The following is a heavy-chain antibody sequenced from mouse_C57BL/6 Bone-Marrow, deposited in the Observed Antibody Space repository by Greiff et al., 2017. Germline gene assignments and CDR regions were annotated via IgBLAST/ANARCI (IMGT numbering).Heavy chain of an antibody. Sequence: EVQLQESGPVLVKPGASVKMSCKASGYTFTDYYMNWVKQSHGKSLEWIGVINPYNGGTSYNQKFKGKATLTVDKSSSTAYMELNSLTSEDSAVYYCAREGLLYYDYDGDYWGQGTTLTGSS. CDR1: GYTFTDYY. D-gene: IGHD2-4*01. CDR2: INPYNGGT. J-gene: IGHJ2*01. CDR3: AREGLLYYDYDGDY. V-gene: IGHV1-19*01.